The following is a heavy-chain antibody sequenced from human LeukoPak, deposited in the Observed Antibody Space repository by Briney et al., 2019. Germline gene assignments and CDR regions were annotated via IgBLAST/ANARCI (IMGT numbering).Heavy chain of an antibody. D-gene: IGHD5-18*01. J-gene: IGHJ4*02. CDR3: ASXDSYGHGFDY. CDR1: GGTFSSYA. V-gene: IGHV1-69*05. Sequence: ASVKVSCKASGGTFSSYAISWVRQAPGRGLEWMGGIIPIFGTANYAQKFQGRVTITTDESTSTAYMELSSLRSEDTAVYYCASXDSYGHGFDYWGQGTLVTVSS. CDR2: IIPIFGTA.